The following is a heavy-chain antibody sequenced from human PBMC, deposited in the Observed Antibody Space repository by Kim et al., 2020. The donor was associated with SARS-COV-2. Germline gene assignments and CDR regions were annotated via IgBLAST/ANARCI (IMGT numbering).Heavy chain of an antibody. CDR2: IYYSGST. D-gene: IGHD6-19*01. CDR1: GGSISSYF. CDR3: ARLEGGSGWYYFDY. V-gene: IGHV4-59*08. Sequence: SETLSLTCTVSGGSISSYFWTWIRQPPGKGLQWIGYIYYSGSTNYSPSLESRITMSVDTSKNQFSLKLNSVTAADTAVYYCARLEGGSGWYYFDYWGQGT. J-gene: IGHJ4*02.